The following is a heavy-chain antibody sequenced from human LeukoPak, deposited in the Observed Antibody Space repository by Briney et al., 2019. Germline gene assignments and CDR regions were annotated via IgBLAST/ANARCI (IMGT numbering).Heavy chain of an antibody. CDR3: ARDPGGPHTVKWDAFDI. CDR1: GFTFSRYA. CDR2: IYSGGST. V-gene: IGHV3-53*01. Sequence: GGSLRLSCAAFGFTFSRYAMSWVRQAPGKGLEWVQVIYSGGSTYSADSVKGRFTISRDNSKNTLYLQMYSLRAEDTAVYYCARDPGGPHTVKWDAFDIWGQGTMVTVSS. D-gene: IGHD2-2*02. J-gene: IGHJ3*02.